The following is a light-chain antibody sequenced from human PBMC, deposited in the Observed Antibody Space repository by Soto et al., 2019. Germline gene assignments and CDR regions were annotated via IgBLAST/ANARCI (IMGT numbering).Light chain of an antibody. CDR3: SSYVTSNVVV. J-gene: IGLJ2*01. V-gene: IGLV2-8*01. CDR2: EVY. CDR1: RDDVCGYNY. Sequence: QSVLTQPPSASGSPGQSVTISCTGTRDDVCGYNYVSWFQHHPGKAPKLMIYEVYKRPSGVPARFSCSKSGNTASLTVSGLQAGEEAIYYCSSYVTSNVVVFGGGTKLTVL.